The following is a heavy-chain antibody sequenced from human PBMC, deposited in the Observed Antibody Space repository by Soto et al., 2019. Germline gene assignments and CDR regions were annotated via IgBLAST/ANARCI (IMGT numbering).Heavy chain of an antibody. J-gene: IGHJ6*02. CDR1: GFTFSSYG. CDR3: ARDTARAMVRIYYGMDV. CDR2: IWYDGSNK. Sequence: QVQLVESGGGVVQLGRSLRLSCAASGFTFSSYGMHWVRQAPGKGLAWVAVIWYDGSNKYYADSVKGRFTISRDNSKNTLYLQMNSLRAEDTAVYYCARDTARAMVRIYYGMDVWGQGTTVTVSS. V-gene: IGHV3-33*01. D-gene: IGHD3-10*01.